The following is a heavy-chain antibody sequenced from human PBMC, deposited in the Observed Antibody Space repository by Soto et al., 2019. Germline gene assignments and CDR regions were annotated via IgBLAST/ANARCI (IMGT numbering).Heavy chain of an antibody. CDR1: GGTFSSYA. CDR2: IIPISDTT. J-gene: IGHJ6*02. V-gene: IGHV1-69*13. D-gene: IGHD2-2*01. Sequence: SVKVSCKASGGTFSSYAISWVRQAPGQGLEWMGGIIPISDTTNYAQKFQGRVTITADGSTSTAYMELSSLRSEDTAVYYCARSQGSSTSLEIYYYYYYGMDVWGQGTTVTVSS. CDR3: ARSQGSSTSLEIYYYYYYGMDV.